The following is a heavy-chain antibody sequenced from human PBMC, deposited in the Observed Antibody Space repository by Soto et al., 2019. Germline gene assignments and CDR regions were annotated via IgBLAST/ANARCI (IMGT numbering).Heavy chain of an antibody. CDR1: GFTFSSYW. Sequence: EVQLVESGGGLVQPGGSLRLSCVASGFTFSSYWMHWVRQVPGKEPVWVSFIASYCSSTKYEESVRGRFTISRDNAKNTLYLLMNSLSVEDTAVYYCVRGLGNSAPWGQGTLVTVSS. CDR3: VRGLGNSAP. V-gene: IGHV3-74*03. CDR2: IASYCSST. J-gene: IGHJ5*02.